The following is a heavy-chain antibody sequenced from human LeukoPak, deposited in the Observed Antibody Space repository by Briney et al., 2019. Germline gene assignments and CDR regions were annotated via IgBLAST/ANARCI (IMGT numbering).Heavy chain of an antibody. Sequence: ASVKVSCKVSGYTLTELSMHWVRQAPGKGLEWMGGFDPEDGETIYAQKFQGRVTMTEDTSTDTAYMELSSLRSGDTAVYYCVCGTMVRGVIPYNNWFDPWGQGTLVTVPS. J-gene: IGHJ5*02. CDR1: GYTLTELS. CDR3: VCGTMVRGVIPYNNWFDP. CDR2: FDPEDGET. D-gene: IGHD3-10*01. V-gene: IGHV1-24*01.